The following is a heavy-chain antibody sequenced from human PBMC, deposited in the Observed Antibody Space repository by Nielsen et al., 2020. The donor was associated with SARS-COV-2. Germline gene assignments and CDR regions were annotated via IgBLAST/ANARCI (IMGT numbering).Heavy chain of an antibody. J-gene: IGHJ4*02. Sequence: GESLKISCAAFGFTFSNYGMHWVRQAPGKGLEWVAVTSYDGSKTYYADSVKGRFTFSRDNFKNTLYLQMNSLRAEDTAVYYCAKDRTEYYDVLTGYLDHWDQGTLVTVPS. CDR3: AKDRTEYYDVLTGYLDH. D-gene: IGHD3-9*01. CDR2: TSYDGSKT. V-gene: IGHV3-30*18. CDR1: GFTFSNYG.